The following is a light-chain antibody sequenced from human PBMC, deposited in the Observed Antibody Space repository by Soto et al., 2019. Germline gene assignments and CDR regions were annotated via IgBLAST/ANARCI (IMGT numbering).Light chain of an antibody. J-gene: IGKJ4*01. CDR3: QQYKNWPPLT. Sequence: EIVMTQSPATLSVSPGETATLSCRASQSVGSAVAWYQHKPGQAPRLVIVAASIRATGVPGRFSGGGSGTEFTLTISSLQSEDFAVYYCQQYKNWPPLTFGGGNTVEIK. CDR1: QSVGSA. CDR2: AAS. V-gene: IGKV3-15*01.